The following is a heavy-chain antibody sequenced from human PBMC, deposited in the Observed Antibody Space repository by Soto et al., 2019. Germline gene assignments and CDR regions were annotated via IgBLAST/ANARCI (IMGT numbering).Heavy chain of an antibody. D-gene: IGHD7-27*01. Sequence: SETLSLTCTVSGGSISSYYWSWIRQPPGKGLEWIGYIYYSGSTNYNPSIKSRVTISVDTSKNQFSLKLSSVTAADTAVYYCARDLGDGYYYYGMDVWGQGTTVTVSS. CDR2: IYYSGST. CDR3: ARDLGDGYYYYGMDV. V-gene: IGHV4-59*01. J-gene: IGHJ6*02. CDR1: GGSISSYY.